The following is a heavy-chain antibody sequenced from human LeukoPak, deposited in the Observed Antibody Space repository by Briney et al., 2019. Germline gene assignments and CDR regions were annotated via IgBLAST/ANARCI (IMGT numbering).Heavy chain of an antibody. J-gene: IGHJ4*02. CDR3: AKGQKWELPLDY. D-gene: IGHD1-26*01. CDR1: GFTFSAYA. V-gene: IGHV3-23*01. Sequence: GGSLRLSCAASGFTFSAYAMSWVRQAPGTGLEWVSAISISGGSTYYADSVKGRFTISRDTSKNTLYLQMNSLRDEDTAVYYCAKGQKWELPLDYWGQGTLVTVSS. CDR2: ISISGGST.